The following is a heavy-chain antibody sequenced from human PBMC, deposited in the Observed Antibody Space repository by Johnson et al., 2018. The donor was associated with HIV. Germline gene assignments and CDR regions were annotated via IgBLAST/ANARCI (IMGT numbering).Heavy chain of an antibody. V-gene: IGHV3-66*01. D-gene: IGHD3/OR15-3a*01. CDR1: GITVSSNY. Sequence: MQLVESGGGLVQPGGSLRLSCAASGITVSSNYMTWVRQAPGKGLEWVSVISSGADTWYAGSVTGRFTISRDNSKNTLYLQMNSLRAEDTAVYYCAKAGDWSDAFDIWGQGTMVTVSS. CDR2: ISSGADT. CDR3: AKAGDWSDAFDI. J-gene: IGHJ3*02.